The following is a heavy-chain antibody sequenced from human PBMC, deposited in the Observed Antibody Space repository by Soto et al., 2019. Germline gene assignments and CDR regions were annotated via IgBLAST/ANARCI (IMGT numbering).Heavy chain of an antibody. J-gene: IGHJ4*02. Sequence: QVQLQQWGAGLLKPSETLSLTCAVYGGSFSGYYWSWIRQPPGKGLEWIGEINHSGSTNYNPSLKSRVTISVDTSKNQSSLKLSSVTAADTAVYYCASEWLSPWGYWGQGTLVTVSS. V-gene: IGHV4-34*01. CDR3: ASEWLSPWGY. CDR2: INHSGST. CDR1: GGSFSGYY. D-gene: IGHD3-3*01.